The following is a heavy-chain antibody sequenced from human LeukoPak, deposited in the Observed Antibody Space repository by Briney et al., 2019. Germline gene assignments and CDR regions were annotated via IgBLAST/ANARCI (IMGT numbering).Heavy chain of an antibody. CDR2: IYPGDSDT. CDR3: ARRGGSLVYFDY. V-gene: IGHV5-51*01. Sequence: GESLKISCKGSGYSFTNSWIGWVRQMPGKGLEWMGIIYPGDSDTRYSPSFQGQVTISADKPTTTAYLQWSSLKASGTAMYYCARRGGSLVYFDYWGQGTLVTVSS. D-gene: IGHD2-15*01. CDR1: GYSFTNSW. J-gene: IGHJ4*02.